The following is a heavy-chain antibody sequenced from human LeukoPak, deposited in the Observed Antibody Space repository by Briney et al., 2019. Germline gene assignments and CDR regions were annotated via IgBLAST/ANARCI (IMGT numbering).Heavy chain of an antibody. D-gene: IGHD5-24*01. CDR3: AARCCPSRGCNFFPHL. CDR2: IHHSGST. J-gene: IGHJ5*02. V-gene: IGHV4-39*01. Sequence: SETLSLTCTVSGDSISSSGYFWGWVRQPPGEGLERLGNIHHSGSTYQNPSRKSRITISVSKTKKQIVLENTPATGAEAAGYYYAARCCPSRGCNFFPHLWGQGILVTVSS. CDR1: GDSISSSGYF.